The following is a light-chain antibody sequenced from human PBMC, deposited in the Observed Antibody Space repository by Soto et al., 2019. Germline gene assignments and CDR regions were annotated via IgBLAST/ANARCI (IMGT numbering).Light chain of an antibody. CDR3: SSYTTGSLYV. CDR2: DVN. V-gene: IGLV2-14*01. J-gene: IGLJ1*01. Sequence: QSALTQPASVSGSPGQSIAISCTGTSSDVGAYNVSWYQQHPGKAPKVMIYDVNNRPSGVSDRFSGSKSGNTASLTISGLQADDEADYYCSSYTTGSLYVFGSGTKVTVL. CDR1: SSDVGAYN.